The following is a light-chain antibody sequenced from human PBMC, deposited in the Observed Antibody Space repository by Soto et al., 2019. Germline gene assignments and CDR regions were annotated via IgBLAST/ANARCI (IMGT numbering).Light chain of an antibody. V-gene: IGKV3-15*01. CDR3: QQYNNWSGT. CDR1: QSVSSN. J-gene: IGKJ4*01. Sequence: EIVMTQSPATLSVSPGERATLSCRASQSVSSNLAWYQQKPGQAPRLLIYGASTRATGIPARFSGSGSGTDFTLTISSLQSEDFAVYYCQQYNNWSGTFGGGTKVEIK. CDR2: GAS.